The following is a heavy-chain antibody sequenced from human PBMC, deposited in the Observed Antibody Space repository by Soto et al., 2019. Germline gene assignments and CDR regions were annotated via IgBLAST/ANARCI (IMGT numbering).Heavy chain of an antibody. CDR1: GFTFSTYA. CDR2: IGSRGEST. J-gene: IGHJ4*01. D-gene: IGHD3-9*01. CDR3: TTDSLFTGQLVRMDN. V-gene: IGHV3-23*01. Sequence: PGGSLRLSCASSGFTFSTYAMTWIRQAPGRGLEWVSTIGSRGESTKYADSVKGRFTISRDDSKNTLYMQMYSLKTDDSAVYYCTTDSLFTGQLVRMDNWGHGTLVTVSS.